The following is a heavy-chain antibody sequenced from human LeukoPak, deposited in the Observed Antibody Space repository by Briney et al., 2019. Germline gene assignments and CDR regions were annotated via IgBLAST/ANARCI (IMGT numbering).Heavy chain of an antibody. CDR3: AREFDYGGFDY. J-gene: IGHJ4*02. V-gene: IGHV1-8*02. CDR2: MNPNSGNT. Sequence: ASVKVSCKASGGTFSSYAINWVRQATGQGLEWMGWMNPNSGNTGYAQKFQGRVTMTRNTSISTAYMELSSLGSEDTAVYYCAREFDYGGFDYWGQGALVTVSS. CDR1: GGTFSSYA. D-gene: IGHD4-17*01.